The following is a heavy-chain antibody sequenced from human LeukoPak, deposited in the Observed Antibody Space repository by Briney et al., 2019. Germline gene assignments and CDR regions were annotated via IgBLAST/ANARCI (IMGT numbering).Heavy chain of an antibody. V-gene: IGHV4-59*01. CDR1: GGSISSCY. J-gene: IGHJ3*02. Sequence: NPSETLSLTCTVSGGSISSCYWSWIRQPPGKGLEWIGYIYYSGSTNYNPSLKRRVTISVDTSKNQFSLKLSSVTAADTAVYYCARGDGLWFGELLSAFDIWGQGTMVTVSS. CDR3: ARGDGLWFGELLSAFDI. CDR2: IYYSGST. D-gene: IGHD3-10*01.